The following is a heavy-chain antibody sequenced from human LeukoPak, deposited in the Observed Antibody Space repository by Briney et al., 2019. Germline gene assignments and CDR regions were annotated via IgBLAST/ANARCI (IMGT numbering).Heavy chain of an antibody. Sequence: SETLSLTCTVSGGSISSSSYYWGWIRQPPGKGLEWIGEINHSGSTNYNPSLKSRVTISVDTSKNQFSLKLSSVTAADTAVYYCARSRSKYYYGSGSYPKQLYNWFDPWGQGTLVTVSS. J-gene: IGHJ5*02. CDR2: INHSGST. CDR3: ARSRSKYYYGSGSYPKQLYNWFDP. CDR1: GGSISSSSYY. D-gene: IGHD3-10*01. V-gene: IGHV4-39*07.